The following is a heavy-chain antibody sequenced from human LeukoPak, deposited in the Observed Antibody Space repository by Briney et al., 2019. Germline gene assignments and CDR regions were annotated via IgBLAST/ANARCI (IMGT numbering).Heavy chain of an antibody. V-gene: IGHV3-23*01. CDR1: GFTFSSYA. D-gene: IGHD2-8*01. CDR3: AKDRSCTNDICHGDFDY. CDR2: ISGSGGST. J-gene: IGHJ4*02. Sequence: GGSLRLSCAASGFTFSSYAVSWVRQAPGKGLEWASSISGSGGSTYSADSVKGRFTISRDNSKNTLYLQMNSLRAEDTALHYCAKDRSCTNDICHGDFDYWGQGTLVTVSS.